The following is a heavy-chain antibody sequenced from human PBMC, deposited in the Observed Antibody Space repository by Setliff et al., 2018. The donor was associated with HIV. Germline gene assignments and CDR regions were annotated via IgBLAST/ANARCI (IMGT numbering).Heavy chain of an antibody. V-gene: IGHV1-8*01. CDR2: MNPNSGVS. J-gene: IGHJ4*02. CDR3: ARGQYGDELFDY. CDR1: ATFTNVD. D-gene: IGHD4-17*01. Sequence: ASVKVSCKASATFTNVDIHWPRRATGQGLEWMGWMNPNSGVSGYAQNLQGRVTMTTDKSTSTAYMELRSLRSHDTAVYYCARGQYGDELFDYWGQGTLVTVSS.